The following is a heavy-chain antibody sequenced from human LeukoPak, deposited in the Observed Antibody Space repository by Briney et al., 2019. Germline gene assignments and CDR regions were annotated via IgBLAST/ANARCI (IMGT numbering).Heavy chain of an antibody. V-gene: IGHV3-30*04. CDR2: ISYDGSNK. J-gene: IGHJ4*02. Sequence: PGGSLRLSCAASGFTFSSYAKHWVRQAPGKGLEWVAAISYDGSNKNYADSVKGRFTISRDNSKNTLYLQMNSLRAEDTAVYYCARGYYYGSGSYLEVIYWGQGTLVTVSS. D-gene: IGHD3-10*01. CDR3: ARGYYYGSGSYLEVIY. CDR1: GFTFSSYA.